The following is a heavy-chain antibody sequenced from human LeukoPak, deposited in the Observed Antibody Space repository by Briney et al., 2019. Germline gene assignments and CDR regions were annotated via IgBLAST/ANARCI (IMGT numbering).Heavy chain of an antibody. J-gene: IGHJ2*01. CDR3: ASRNWYFDL. Sequence: SETLSLTCTVSGGSISSRSYYWGWIRQPPGKGLEWIGTIYYTGSTFGNPSLKSRVTISVDTSKNQFSLKLSSVTAADTAVYYCASRNWYFDLWGRGTLVTVSS. CDR2: IYYTGST. V-gene: IGHV4-39*07. CDR1: GGSISSRSYY.